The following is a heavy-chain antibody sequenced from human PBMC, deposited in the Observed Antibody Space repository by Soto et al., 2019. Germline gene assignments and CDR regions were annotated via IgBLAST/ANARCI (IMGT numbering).Heavy chain of an antibody. CDR3: AKGFSTGMYVDS. Sequence: SETLSLTCIVSGDSVSGNSYYWTWIRQPPGKTLEWVGFILSSGGTSTNPSLRGRLSMSVDTSKNQFSMRLTSVTAADTGVYFCAKGFSTGMYVDSWGRGTLVTVSS. CDR2: ILSSGGT. CDR1: GDSVSGNSYY. V-gene: IGHV4-61*01. J-gene: IGHJ5*01. D-gene: IGHD6-19*01.